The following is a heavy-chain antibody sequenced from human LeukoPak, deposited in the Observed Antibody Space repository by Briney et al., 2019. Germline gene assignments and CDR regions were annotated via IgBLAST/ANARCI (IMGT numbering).Heavy chain of an antibody. J-gene: IGHJ4*02. CDR1: GFTFSNFG. V-gene: IGHV3-74*01. CDR2: MNNDGRVI. CDR3: ARVESGWYVGY. Sequence: PAESLTLSCAAAGFTFSNFGINWVRQAPGKVLVWVARMNNDGRVISYADSVKGQFTISRDNAKNSLYLQMNSLRAEDTAVYYCARVESGWYVGYWGQGTLVTVSS. D-gene: IGHD6-19*01.